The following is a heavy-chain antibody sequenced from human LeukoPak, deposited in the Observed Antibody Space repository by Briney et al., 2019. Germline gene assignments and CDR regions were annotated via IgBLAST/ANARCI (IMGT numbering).Heavy chain of an antibody. Sequence: GGSLRLSCSASGFTFSNYGIHWVRQPPGKGLEYVSGISSSGGSTYYADSVKGRFTVSRDNSKNPVNLQMSSLRAEDTGVYYCVKDGGGHEGEDYFDYWGEGTLVTVSS. V-gene: IGHV3-64D*06. D-gene: IGHD3-10*01. CDR3: VKDGGGHEGEDYFDY. J-gene: IGHJ4*02. CDR1: GFTFSNYG. CDR2: ISSSGGST.